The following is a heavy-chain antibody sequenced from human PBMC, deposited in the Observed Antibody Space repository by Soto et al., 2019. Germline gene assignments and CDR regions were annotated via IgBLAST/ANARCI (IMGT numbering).Heavy chain of an antibody. J-gene: IGHJ4*02. D-gene: IGHD3-22*01. V-gene: IGHV4-34*01. Sequence: QVQLQQWGAGLLKPSETLSLTCAVYGGSFSGYYWSWIRQPPGKGLEWIGEINHSGSTNYNPSLKSRDTISVDTSKNQFSLKLSSVTAADTAVYYCARDYYDSSGRPTIDYWGQGTLVTVSS. CDR1: GGSFSGYY. CDR2: INHSGST. CDR3: ARDYYDSSGRPTIDY.